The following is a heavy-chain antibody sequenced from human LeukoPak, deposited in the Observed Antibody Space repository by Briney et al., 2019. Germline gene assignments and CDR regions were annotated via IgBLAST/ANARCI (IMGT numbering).Heavy chain of an antibody. CDR1: GGTFSSYA. CDR2: IIPIFGTA. CDR3: ARDSGGYCSSTSCFHFDY. D-gene: IGHD2-2*01. J-gene: IGHJ4*02. V-gene: IGHV1-69*13. Sequence: SVKVSCKASGGTFSSYAISWVRQAPGQGLEWMGGIIPIFGTANYAQKFQGRVTITADESTSTAYMELSSLRSEDTAVYYCARDSGGYCSSTSCFHFDYWGQGTLVTVSS.